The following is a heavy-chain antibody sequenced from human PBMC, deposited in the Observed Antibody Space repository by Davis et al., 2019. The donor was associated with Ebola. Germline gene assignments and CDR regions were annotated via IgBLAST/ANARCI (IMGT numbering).Heavy chain of an antibody. V-gene: IGHV4-39*07. J-gene: IGHJ5*02. CDR3: ARRWLLYRAKSGSWFDP. CDR2: IYYSGST. Sequence: LRLSCTVSGGSISSSSYYWGWIRQPPGKGLEWIGSIYYSGSTNYNPSLKSRVTISVDTSKNQFSLKLSSVTAADTAVYYCARRWLLYRAKSGSWFDPWGQGTLVTVSS. CDR1: GGSISSSSYY. D-gene: IGHD3-3*01.